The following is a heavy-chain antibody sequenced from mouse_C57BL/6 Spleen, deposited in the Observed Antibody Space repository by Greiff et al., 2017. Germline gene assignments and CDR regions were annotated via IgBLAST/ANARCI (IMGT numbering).Heavy chain of an antibody. J-gene: IGHJ2*01. Sequence: VHVKQSGAELVRPGASVKLSCTASGFNIKDDYMHWVKQRPEQGLEWIGWIDPENGDTEYASKFQGKATITADTSSNTAYRQLSSLTSEGTAVYYCTAGGDYWGQCPTLSVSS. CDR3: TAGGDY. CDR2: IDPENGDT. V-gene: IGHV14-4*01. CDR1: GFNIKDDY.